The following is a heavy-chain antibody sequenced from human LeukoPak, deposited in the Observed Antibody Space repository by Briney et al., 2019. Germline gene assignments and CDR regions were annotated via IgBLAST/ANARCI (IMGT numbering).Heavy chain of an antibody. CDR1: GGSISSYY. Sequence: SETLSLTCTVSGGSISSYYWSWIRQPPGKGLEWIGYIYYSGSTNYNPSLKSRVTISVDTSKNQFSLKLSSVTAADTAVYYCAREGQGLYYDSSGLDYWGQGTLVTVSS. V-gene: IGHV4-59*01. J-gene: IGHJ4*02. D-gene: IGHD3-22*01. CDR3: AREGQGLYYDSSGLDY. CDR2: IYYSGST.